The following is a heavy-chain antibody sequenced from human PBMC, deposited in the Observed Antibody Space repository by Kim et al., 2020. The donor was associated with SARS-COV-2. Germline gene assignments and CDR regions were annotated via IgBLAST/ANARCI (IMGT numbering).Heavy chain of an antibody. CDR3: ARVKPILGYCSSTSCYSYYYGMDG. CDR2: ISAYNGNT. J-gene: IGHJ6*02. CDR1: GYTFTSYG. D-gene: IGHD2-2*02. V-gene: IGHV1-18*01. Sequence: ASVKVSCKASGYTFTSYGISWVRQAPGQGLEWMGWISAYNGNTNYAQKLQGRVTMTTDTSTSTAYMELRSLRSDDTAVYYCARVKPILGYCSSTSCYSYYYGMDGWGQGTTVTVSS.